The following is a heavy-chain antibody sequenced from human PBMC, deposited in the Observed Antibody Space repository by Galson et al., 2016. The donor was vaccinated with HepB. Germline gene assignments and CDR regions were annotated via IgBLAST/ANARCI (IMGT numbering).Heavy chain of an antibody. D-gene: IGHD1-26*01. CDR1: GFTFDNYG. CDR3: AGGTAWHHFNF. J-gene: IGHJ4*02. CDR2: ISGCGAST. Sequence: SLRLSCAASGFTFDNYGMTWVRQASGKGLEWVSIISGCGASTYHADSVKGRFTISRDNSKNTLYLQMSSLRVEDAAIYFCAGGTAWHHFNFWGQGSLVIVSS. V-gene: IGHV3-23*01.